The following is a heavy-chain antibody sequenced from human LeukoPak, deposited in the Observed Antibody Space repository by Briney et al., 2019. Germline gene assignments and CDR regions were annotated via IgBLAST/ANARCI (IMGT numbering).Heavy chain of an antibody. J-gene: IGHJ4*02. Sequence: VSVKVSCKASGYTFTSYGISWVRQAPGQGLEWMGWISAYNGNTNYAQKLQGRVTMTTDTSTSTAYMELRSLRSDDTAVYYCARVVVVPAATYFDYWGQGTLVTVSS. CDR3: ARVVVVPAATYFDY. D-gene: IGHD2-2*01. CDR2: ISAYNGNT. CDR1: GYTFTSYG. V-gene: IGHV1-18*01.